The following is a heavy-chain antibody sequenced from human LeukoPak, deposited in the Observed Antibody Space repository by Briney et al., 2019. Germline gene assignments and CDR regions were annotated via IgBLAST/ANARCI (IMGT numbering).Heavy chain of an antibody. CDR2: IYSGGST. V-gene: IGHV3-53*01. CDR3: ARGGLRQQLVRGDHFDD. Sequence: GGSLRLSCAASGLIVSNNYMNWVRLAPGKGLEWVSIIYSGGSTHYADSVKGRFTVSRDNSKNTLYLQMNSLRDEDTAVYYCARGGLRQQLVRGDHFDDWGQGTLATVSS. CDR1: GLIVSNNY. D-gene: IGHD6-13*01. J-gene: IGHJ4*02.